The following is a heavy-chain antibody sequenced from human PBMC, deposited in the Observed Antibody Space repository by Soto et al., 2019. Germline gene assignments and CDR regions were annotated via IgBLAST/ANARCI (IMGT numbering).Heavy chain of an antibody. D-gene: IGHD5-18*01. Sequence: VGSLRLSCAASGFTFSSYSMYWVRQAPGKGLEWVSGISGSGSGTYYADSVKGRFTISRDNSKNTLYLQMNSLRAEDTAVYYCAKDNAAMVDWGQGTMVTVSS. V-gene: IGHV3-23*01. CDR3: AKDNAAMVD. CDR1: GFTFSSYS. J-gene: IGHJ3*01. CDR2: ISGSGSGT.